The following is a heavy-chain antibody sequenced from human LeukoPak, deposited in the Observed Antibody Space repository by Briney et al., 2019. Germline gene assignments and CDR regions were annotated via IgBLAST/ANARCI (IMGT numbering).Heavy chain of an antibody. CDR2: IYYSGST. V-gene: IGHV4-39*07. CDR3: ARGLRFIQGPGYYYMDV. D-gene: IGHD3-16*02. Sequence: SETLSLTCTVSGGSISSSTYYWGWIRQPPGKGLEWIGSIYYSGSTYYNPSLKSRVTISVDTSKNQFSLKLSSVTAADTAVYYCARGLRFIQGPGYYYMDVWGKGTTVTVSS. J-gene: IGHJ6*03. CDR1: GGSISSSTYY.